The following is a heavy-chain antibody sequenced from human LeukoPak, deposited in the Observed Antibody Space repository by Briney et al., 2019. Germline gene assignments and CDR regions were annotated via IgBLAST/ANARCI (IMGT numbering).Heavy chain of an antibody. D-gene: IGHD1-26*01. J-gene: IGHJ4*02. CDR1: GFTFSSYG. CDR2: ISYDGSNK. CDR3: AKDRGTSGSFADY. Sequence: GGSLRLSCAASGFTFSSYGMHWVRQAPGKGLGWVAVISYDGSNKYYADSVKGRFTISRDNSKNTLYLQMNSLRAEDTAVYYCAKDRGTSGSFADYWGQGTLVTVSS. V-gene: IGHV3-30*18.